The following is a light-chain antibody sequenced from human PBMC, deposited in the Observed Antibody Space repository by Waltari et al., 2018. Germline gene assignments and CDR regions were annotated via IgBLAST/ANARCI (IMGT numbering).Light chain of an antibody. Sequence: QSALTQPASVSGSPGQSIPTSCTGTSRDLGGYNYVSWYHQHPGKAPKLLIFDVSNRPSGVSNRFSGSKSGNTASLTISGLQAEDESDYYCCSFTSGSTWVFGGGTKLTVL. V-gene: IGLV2-14*01. CDR2: DVS. J-gene: IGLJ3*02. CDR3: CSFTSGSTWV. CDR1: SRDLGGYNY.